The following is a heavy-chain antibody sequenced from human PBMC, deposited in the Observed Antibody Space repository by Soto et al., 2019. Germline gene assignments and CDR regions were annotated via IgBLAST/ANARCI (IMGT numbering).Heavy chain of an antibody. Sequence: QVQLQQWGAGLLKPSETLSLTCAVYGGSFSGYYWSWIRQPPGKGLEWIGDINQSGSTNYYPSLKVRVTISVHTSKNQFSLKLSSVTAADTAVYYCAREGYCSSTSCDYFDYWGQGTLVTVSS. CDR1: GGSFSGYY. J-gene: IGHJ4*02. CDR2: INQSGST. D-gene: IGHD2-2*01. CDR3: AREGYCSSTSCDYFDY. V-gene: IGHV4-34*01.